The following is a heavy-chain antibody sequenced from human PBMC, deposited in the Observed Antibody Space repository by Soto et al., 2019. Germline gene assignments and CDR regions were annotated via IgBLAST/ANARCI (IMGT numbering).Heavy chain of an antibody. V-gene: IGHV3-30*18. CDR2: ISHDGSNK. J-gene: IGHJ3*02. Sequence: QVQLQQWGAGLLKPSETLSLTCAVYGGSFSAYYWSWIRQPPGKGLEWVAAISHDGSNKYYADSVKGRFTISRDNSKNTLYLQMNSLRTEDTAVYYCAKGGPDCARTTCYLLVAFDIWGQGTMVTVSS. CDR1: GGSFSAYY. CDR3: AKGGPDCARTTCYLLVAFDI. D-gene: IGHD2-2*01.